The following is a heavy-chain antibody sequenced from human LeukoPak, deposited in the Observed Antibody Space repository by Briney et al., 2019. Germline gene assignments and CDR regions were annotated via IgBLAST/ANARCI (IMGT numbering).Heavy chain of an antibody. CDR1: GGSISSSSYY. CDR2: IYYSGST. CDR3: ARSPYDYVWGSYRASWFDP. D-gene: IGHD3-16*02. V-gene: IGHV4-39*07. J-gene: IGHJ5*02. Sequence: PSETLSLTCTVSGGSISSSSYYWGWIRQPPGKGLEWIGSIYYSGSTYYNPSLKSRVTISVDTSKNQFSLKLSSVTAADTAVYYCARSPYDYVWGSYRASWFDPWGQGTLVTVSS.